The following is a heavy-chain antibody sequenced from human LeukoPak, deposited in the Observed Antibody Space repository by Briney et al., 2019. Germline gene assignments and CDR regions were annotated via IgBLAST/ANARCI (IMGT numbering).Heavy chain of an antibody. V-gene: IGHV7-4-1*02. J-gene: IGHJ3*02. D-gene: IGHD3-22*01. CDR3: ARDQISPDYYDSSVAGAFDI. Sequence: ASVKVSCKASGYTFTSYAMNWVRQAPGQGLEWMGWINTNTGNPTYAQGFTGRFVFSLDTSVSTAYLQISSLKAEDTAVYYCARDQISPDYYDSSVAGAFDIWGQGTMVTVSS. CDR1: GYTFTSYA. CDR2: INTNTGNP.